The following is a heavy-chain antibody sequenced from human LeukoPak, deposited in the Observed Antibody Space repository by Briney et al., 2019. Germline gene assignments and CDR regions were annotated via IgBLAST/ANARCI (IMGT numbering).Heavy chain of an antibody. V-gene: IGHV3-23*01. CDR3: AKWGDYDVLTGYYDPDN. CDR2: IVGSGANT. J-gene: IGHJ4*02. D-gene: IGHD3-9*01. Sequence: GASLRLSCAASGFIFRNYAMSWARQAPGKGLEWVSAIVGSGANTYYADSVKGRFTISRDNPRNTLYLQMNSLRAEDTAVYYCAKWGDYDVLTGYYDPDNWGQGTLVTVSS. CDR1: GFIFRNYA.